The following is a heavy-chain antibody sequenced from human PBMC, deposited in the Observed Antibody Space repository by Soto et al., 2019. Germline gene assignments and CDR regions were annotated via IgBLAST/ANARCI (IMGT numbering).Heavy chain of an antibody. CDR3: ARAYYYDTSGFWGFDY. V-gene: IGHV3-74*01. CDR1: GFTFDTYW. CDR2: INSDGRST. Sequence: GGSLRLSCAASGFTFDTYWIHWVRQAPGKGLAWVSGINSDGRSTTYADSVKGRFTISRDNAKNTLYLQMNSLRAEDTAVYYCARAYYYDTSGFWGFDYWGQGTLVTVS. J-gene: IGHJ4*02. D-gene: IGHD3-22*01.